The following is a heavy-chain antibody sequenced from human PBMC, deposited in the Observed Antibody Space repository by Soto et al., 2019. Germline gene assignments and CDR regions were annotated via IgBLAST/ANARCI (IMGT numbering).Heavy chain of an antibody. Sequence: KQSQTLSLTCAISGDSVSSNSAAWNWIRQSPSRGLEWLGRTYYRSKWYNDYAVSVKSRITINPDTSKNQFSLQLNSVTPEDTAVYYCARAQGVQQLVGGGAFDIWGQGTMVTVSS. CDR2: TYYRSKWYN. V-gene: IGHV6-1*01. CDR3: ARAQGVQQLVGGGAFDI. CDR1: GDSVSSNSAA. J-gene: IGHJ3*02. D-gene: IGHD6-13*01.